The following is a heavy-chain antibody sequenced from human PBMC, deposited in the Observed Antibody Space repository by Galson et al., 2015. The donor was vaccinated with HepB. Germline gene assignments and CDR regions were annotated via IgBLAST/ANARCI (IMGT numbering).Heavy chain of an antibody. CDR1: GGSISSYY. CDR2: IYYSGST. V-gene: IGHV4-59*08. J-gene: IGHJ3*02. CDR3: ARHVGIAAAGTHNLDAFDI. Sequence: LSLTCTVSGGSISSYYWSWIRQPPGKGLEWIGYIYYSGSTNYNPSLKSRVTISVDTSKNQFSLKLSSVTAADTAVYYCARHVGIAAAGTHNLDAFDIWGQGTMVTVSS. D-gene: IGHD6-13*01.